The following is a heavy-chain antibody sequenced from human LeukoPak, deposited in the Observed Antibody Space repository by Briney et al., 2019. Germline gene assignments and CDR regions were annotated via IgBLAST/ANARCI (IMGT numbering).Heavy chain of an antibody. CDR2: IYYSGST. D-gene: IGHD5-18*01. V-gene: IGHV4-31*03. CDR1: GGSISSGGYY. J-gene: IGHJ4*02. CDR3: ARGAWIQLWSSFDY. Sequence: PSETLSLTCTVSGGSISSGGYYWSWIRQHPGKGLEWIGYIYYSGSTYYNPSLKSRVTISVDTSKNQFSLKLSSVTAADTAVYYCARGAWIQLWSSFDYWGQGTLVTASS.